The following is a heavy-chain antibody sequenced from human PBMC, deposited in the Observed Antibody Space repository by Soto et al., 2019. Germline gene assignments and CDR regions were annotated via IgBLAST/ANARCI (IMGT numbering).Heavy chain of an antibody. Sequence: GGSLRLSCAASGFTFSSYAMSWVRQAPGKGLEWVSAISGSGGSTYYADSVKGRFTISRDNSKNTLYLQMNSLRAEDTAVYYCAKDGDGYCSGGSCYPFLLFVYWGQGTLVTVSS. V-gene: IGHV3-23*01. D-gene: IGHD2-15*01. CDR3: AKDGDGYCSGGSCYPFLLFVY. CDR1: GFTFSSYA. CDR2: ISGSGGST. J-gene: IGHJ4*02.